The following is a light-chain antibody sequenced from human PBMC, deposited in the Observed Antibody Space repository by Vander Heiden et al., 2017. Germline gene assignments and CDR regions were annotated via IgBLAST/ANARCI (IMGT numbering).Light chain of an antibody. J-gene: IGKJ1*01. CDR2: GAS. CDR3: QQYVSASWT. Sequence: EIVLTQSPGTLSLSPGERATLSCRASQSVYSNYLAWFQQRPGQAPRLLIYGASSRATGIPDRFSGSGSGTDFTLTISRLVPEDFAVYYCQQYVSASWTFGQGTKVEFK. V-gene: IGKV3-20*01. CDR1: QSVYSNY.